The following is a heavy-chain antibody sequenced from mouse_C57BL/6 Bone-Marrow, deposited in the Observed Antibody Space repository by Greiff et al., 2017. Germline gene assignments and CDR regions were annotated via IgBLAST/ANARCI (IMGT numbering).Heavy chain of an antibody. Sequence: QVQLQQPGAELVKPGASVKLSCKASGYTFTSYWMHWVKQRPGRGLEWIGRIDPNSGGTKYNEKFKSKATLTVDKPSSTAYMRLSSLTSEDSAVYYCASEGDYYGSSYEAWFAYWGQGTLVTVSA. J-gene: IGHJ3*01. CDR3: ASEGDYYGSSYEAWFAY. CDR1: GYTFTSYW. D-gene: IGHD1-1*01. CDR2: IDPNSGGT. V-gene: IGHV1-72*01.